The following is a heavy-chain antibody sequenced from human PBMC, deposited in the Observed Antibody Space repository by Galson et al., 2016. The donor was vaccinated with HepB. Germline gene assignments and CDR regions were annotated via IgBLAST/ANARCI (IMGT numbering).Heavy chain of an antibody. V-gene: IGHV4-59*11. J-gene: IGHJ6*02. CDR3: AREGVVAGRRDYYYGMDV. D-gene: IGHD6-19*01. Sequence: SETLSLTCTVSGGSISSHYWSWIRQPPGKGLEWIGYIYHSGNTYYNPSLRSRVTMPVDTSRNQFSLKLTSESAADTAVYYCAREGVVAGRRDYYYGMDVWGQGTTVTVSS. CDR2: IYHSGNT. CDR1: GGSISSHY.